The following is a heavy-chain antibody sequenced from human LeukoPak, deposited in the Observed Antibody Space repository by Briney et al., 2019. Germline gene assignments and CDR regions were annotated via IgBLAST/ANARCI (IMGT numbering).Heavy chain of an antibody. CDR1: GFTFSTYA. CDR2: ISYDESNK. CDR3: AGGSRGNIVVVVAATGAAFDI. J-gene: IGHJ3*02. Sequence: GGSLRLSCAASGFTFSTYAMHWVRQAPGKGLVWVAVISYDESNKYYADSVKGRFTISRDTSNNTLYLQMNSLRAEDTAVYYCAGGSRGNIVVVVAATGAAFDIWGQGTMVTVSS. D-gene: IGHD2-15*01. V-gene: IGHV3-30-3*01.